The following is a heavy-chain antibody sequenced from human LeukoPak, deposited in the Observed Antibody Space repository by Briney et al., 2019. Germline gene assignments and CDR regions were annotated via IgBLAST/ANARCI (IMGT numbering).Heavy chain of an antibody. CDR2: INYNGGNT. CDR3: AKDAGASSAFFDL. J-gene: IGHJ5*02. V-gene: IGHV3-23*01. Sequence: PGGSLRLSCAAAGFNFGDHGMSWVRQAPGKGLEWVSTINYNGGNTHYADSVRGRFAISRDNSKHTLYLFINSLTAGDTAIYYCAKDAGASSAFFDLWGQGTLGTASS. CDR1: GFNFGDHG. D-gene: IGHD2-8*02.